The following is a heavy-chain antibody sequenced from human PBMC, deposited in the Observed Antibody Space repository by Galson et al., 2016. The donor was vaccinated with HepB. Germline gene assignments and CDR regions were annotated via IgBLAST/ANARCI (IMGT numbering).Heavy chain of an antibody. V-gene: IGHV1-18*01. CDR1: GYRFSSHG. CDR3: ARAIGVDTGTNWFDP. Sequence: SVKVSCKASGYRFSSHGITWVRQAPGQGLEWMAWISVDSGNTRYAQKLQGRVTMTTDKSTSTVYMEVRTLRPDDTAVYYCARAIGVDTGTNWFDPWGQGTPVIVSS. J-gene: IGHJ5*02. CDR2: ISVDSGNT. D-gene: IGHD5-18*01.